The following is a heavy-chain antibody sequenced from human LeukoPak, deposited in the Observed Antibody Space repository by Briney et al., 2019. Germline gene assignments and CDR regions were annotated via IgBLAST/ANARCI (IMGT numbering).Heavy chain of an antibody. CDR1: GYSFTDYF. CDR2: MTPRSGDT. V-gene: IGHV1-2*02. D-gene: IGHD2-2*02. CDR3: ARADHGTRSDGFYTLDY. J-gene: IGHJ4*02. Sequence: GASVKVSCKTSGYSFTDYFMHWVRQAPGQGLECMGWMTPRSGDTNYAQKFQGRVTVTRDTSISTAYMELSRLRSDDTAVYYCARADHGTRSDGFYTLDYWGQGSLVTVSS.